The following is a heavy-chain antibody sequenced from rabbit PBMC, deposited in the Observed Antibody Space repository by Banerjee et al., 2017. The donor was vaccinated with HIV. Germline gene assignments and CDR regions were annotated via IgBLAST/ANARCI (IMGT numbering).Heavy chain of an antibody. D-gene: IGHD3-3*01. J-gene: IGHJ4*01. V-gene: IGHV1S40*01. Sequence: QSLEESGGDLVKPGASLTLTCTASGLSFSGDYFMCWVRQAPGKGLEWIACIYGGSSGNTYYATWAKGRFTISKTSPNTVTLQMTSPTVADTATYLCAGSLVNNASLWGQGTLVTVS. CDR3: AGSLVNNASL. CDR2: IYGGSSGNT. CDR1: GLSFSGDYF.